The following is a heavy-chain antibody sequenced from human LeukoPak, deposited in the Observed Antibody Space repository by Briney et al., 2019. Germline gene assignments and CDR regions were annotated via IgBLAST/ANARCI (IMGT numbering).Heavy chain of an antibody. CDR2: IKYDGSEK. Sequence: PGGSLRLSCTASGLSFSGQWMNWVRQSPGQGLEWVANIKYDGSEKYYVDSVKGRFTISREDAKNSLSLQMDSVRPEDTAVYYCAFNNNFKYWGQGTLVMVSS. D-gene: IGHD1/OR15-1a*01. CDR3: AFNNNFKY. CDR1: GLSFSGQW. V-gene: IGHV3-7*01. J-gene: IGHJ4*02.